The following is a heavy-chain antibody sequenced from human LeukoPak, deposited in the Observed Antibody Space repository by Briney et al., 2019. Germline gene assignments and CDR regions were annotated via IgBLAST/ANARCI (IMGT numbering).Heavy chain of an antibody. CDR1: GYTFTVYY. CDR3: ARRFDYGGRRDNWFDP. V-gene: IGHV1-2*02. Sequence: ASVKVSSKASGYTFTVYYMHWVRQAPGQGLERMGWINPNSGGTNYAQKFQGRVTMTRDTSISTAYMELSRLRSDDTAVYYCARRFDYGGRRDNWFDPWGQGTLVTVSS. D-gene: IGHD4-23*01. CDR2: INPNSGGT. J-gene: IGHJ5*02.